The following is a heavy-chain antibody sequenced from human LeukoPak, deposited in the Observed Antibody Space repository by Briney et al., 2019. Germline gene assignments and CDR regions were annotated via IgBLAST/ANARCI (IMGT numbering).Heavy chain of an antibody. J-gene: IGHJ5*02. CDR2: ISAYNGNT. V-gene: IGHV1-18*04. Sequence: ASVKVSCKASGYTFTGYYMHWVRQAPGQGLEWMGWISAYNGNTNYAQKLQGRVTMTTDTSTSTAYMELRSLRSDDTAVYYCASASYSSSYNWFDPWGQGTLVTVSS. CDR1: GYTFTGYY. D-gene: IGHD6-13*01. CDR3: ASASYSSSYNWFDP.